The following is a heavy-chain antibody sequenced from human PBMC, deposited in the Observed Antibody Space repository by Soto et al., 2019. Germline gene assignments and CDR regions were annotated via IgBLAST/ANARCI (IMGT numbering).Heavy chain of an antibody. J-gene: IGHJ5*02. CDR2: MNPNSGNT. CDR3: ARSPEYYDFWSGYYTGRWWWFDP. V-gene: IGHV1-8*01. D-gene: IGHD3-3*01. Sequence: ASVKVSCKASGYTFTSNDINWVRQATGQGLEWMGWMNPNSGNTGYAQKFQGRVTMTRNTSISTAYMELSSLRSEDTAVYYCARSPEYYDFWSGYYTGRWWWFDPWGQGTLVTVSS. CDR1: GYTFTSND.